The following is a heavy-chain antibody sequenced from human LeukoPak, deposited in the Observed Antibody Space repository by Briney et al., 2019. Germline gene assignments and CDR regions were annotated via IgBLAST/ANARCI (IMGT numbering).Heavy chain of an antibody. CDR2: IYTSGST. D-gene: IGHD3-10*01. J-gene: IGHJ4*02. CDR1: GGSISSGSYY. CDR3: ARESPYYLDFDY. V-gene: IGHV4-61*02. Sequence: SQTLSLTCTVSGGSISSGSYYWSWIRQPAGKGLEWIGRIYTSGSTNYNPSLKSRVTISVDTSKNQFSLKLSSVTAADTAVYYCARESPYYLDFDYWGQGTLVTVSP.